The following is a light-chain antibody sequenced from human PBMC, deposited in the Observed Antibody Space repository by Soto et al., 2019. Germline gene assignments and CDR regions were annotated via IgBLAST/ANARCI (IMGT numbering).Light chain of an antibody. V-gene: IGKV1-5*01. CDR2: DAS. Sequence: DIQMTQSPSTLSASVGDRVTITCRASQSISSWMAWYQQKPGKAPKLLIYDASSLESGVPSRFSGSGSGTEFTLTSSSLQPDDVATYYCQQYNSYSWTFGQGTKVEIK. CDR1: QSISSW. J-gene: IGKJ1*01. CDR3: QQYNSYSWT.